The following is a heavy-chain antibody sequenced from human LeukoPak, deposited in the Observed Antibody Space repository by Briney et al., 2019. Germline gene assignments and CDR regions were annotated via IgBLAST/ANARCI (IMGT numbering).Heavy chain of an antibody. V-gene: IGHV4-34*01. D-gene: IGHD6-13*01. J-gene: IGHJ4*02. CDR2: INHSGST. CDR1: GGSFSGYY. Sequence: PSETLSLTCAVYGGSFSGYYWSWIRQPPGKGLEWIGEINHSGSTNHNPSLKSRVTISVDTSKNQFSLKLSSVTAADTAVYYCARAQYSSSWYDYWGQGTLVTVSS. CDR3: ARAQYSSSWYDY.